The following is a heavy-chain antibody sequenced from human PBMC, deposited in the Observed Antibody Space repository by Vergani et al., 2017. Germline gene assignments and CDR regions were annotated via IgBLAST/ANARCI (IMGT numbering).Heavy chain of an antibody. CDR3: ASKRGACRAAYCHSYDF. D-gene: IGHD2-15*01. CDR1: GDSVISTDYH. J-gene: IGHJ4*02. Sequence: QVQLQESGPGLVKPSETLSLTCTVPGDSVISTDYHWGWIRQPPGKGLEWIGSMDYSGSTSYNPSLGSRISISFETPKNQFSLRLTSVTAADTDVYYCASKRGACRAAYCHSYDFWGPGTLVGVSS. V-gene: IGHV4-39*01. CDR2: MDYSGST.